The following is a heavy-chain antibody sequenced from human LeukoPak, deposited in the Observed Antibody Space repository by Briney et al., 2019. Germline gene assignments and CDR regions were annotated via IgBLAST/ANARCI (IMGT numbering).Heavy chain of an antibody. D-gene: IGHD2-2*01. CDR1: GGSITSCY. CDR3: ARHLGYCSSTSCCPWFDP. J-gene: IGHJ5*02. V-gene: IGHV4-59*01. CDR2: VYYSGNT. Sequence: SETLSLTCTVSGGSITSCYWTWIRQPPGKGLEWIGYVYYSGNTNYNPSLKSRVTISVDTSKNQFSLKLSSVTAADTAVYYCARHLGYCSSTSCCPWFDPWGQGTLVTVSS.